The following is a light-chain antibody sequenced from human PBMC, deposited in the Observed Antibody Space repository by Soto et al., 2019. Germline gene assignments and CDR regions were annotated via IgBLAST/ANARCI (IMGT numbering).Light chain of an antibody. CDR2: DAS. Sequence: EVGLTGSEGRLSLSPEEKNTLSCRASQDVNGYLAWYQQKPGQAPRLLIYDASNRATGIPARFSGSVPGTDFTLTFGCLVPEPFAAYYCQQRANWHISFGQGTRLEIK. CDR1: QDVNGY. J-gene: IGKJ5*01. V-gene: IGKV3D-11*01. CDR3: QQRANWHIS.